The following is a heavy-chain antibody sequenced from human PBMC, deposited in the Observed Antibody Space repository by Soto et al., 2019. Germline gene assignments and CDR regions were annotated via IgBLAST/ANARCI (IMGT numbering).Heavy chain of an antibody. J-gene: IGHJ3*02. CDR1: GFTFSDYY. Sequence: PVGSLRLSCAASGFTFSDYYMSWIRQAPGKGLEWVSYISSSSSYTNYADSVKGRFTISRDNAKNSLYLQMNSLRAEDTAVYYCARHTYYYGSSGYYYGDAFDIWGQGTMVTVSS. CDR3: ARHTYYYGSSGYYYGDAFDI. CDR2: ISSSSSYT. D-gene: IGHD3-22*01. V-gene: IGHV3-11*06.